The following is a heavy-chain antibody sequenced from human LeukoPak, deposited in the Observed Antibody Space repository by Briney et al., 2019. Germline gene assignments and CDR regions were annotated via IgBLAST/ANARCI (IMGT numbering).Heavy chain of an antibody. CDR1: GGSFSGYY. V-gene: IGHV4-34*01. Sequence: SETLSLTCAVYGGSFSGYYWSWIRQPPGKGLEWIGEINHSGSTNYNPSLKSRVTISVDTSKNQFSLKLSSVTAADTAVYYCARGLVRGVIFFRRFDPWGQGTLVTVS. D-gene: IGHD3-10*01. CDR3: ARGLVRGVIFFRRFDP. J-gene: IGHJ5*02. CDR2: INHSGST.